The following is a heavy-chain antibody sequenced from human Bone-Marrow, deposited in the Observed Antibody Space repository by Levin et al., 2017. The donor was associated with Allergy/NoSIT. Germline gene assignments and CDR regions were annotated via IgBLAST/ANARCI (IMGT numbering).Heavy chain of an antibody. CDR1: GGTFSSYA. CDR2: IIPIFGTA. CDR3: ARAITMIVVVNVGDAFDS. Sequence: SVKVSCKASGGTFSSYAISWVRQAPGQGLEWMGGIIPIFGTANYAQKFQGRVTITADESTSTAYMELSSLRSEDTAVYYCARAITMIVVVNVGDAFDSWGQGTMVTVSS. V-gene: IGHV1-69*13. D-gene: IGHD3-22*01. J-gene: IGHJ3*02.